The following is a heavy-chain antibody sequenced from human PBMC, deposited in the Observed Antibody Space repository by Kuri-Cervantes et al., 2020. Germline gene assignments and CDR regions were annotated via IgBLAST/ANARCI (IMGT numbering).Heavy chain of an antibody. CDR1: GYTFTGYY. V-gene: IGHV1-2*02. D-gene: IGHD2-21*02. CDR2: INPNSGGT. Sequence: ASVTVSCKASGYTFTGYYMHWVRQAPGQGLEWMGWINPNSGGTNYAQKFQGRVSMTRDTSISTAYMELSRLRSDDTAVYYCAREGTRYCAGDCYPSGESEFAYWGQGTLVTVSS. J-gene: IGHJ4*02. CDR3: AREGTRYCAGDCYPSGESEFAY.